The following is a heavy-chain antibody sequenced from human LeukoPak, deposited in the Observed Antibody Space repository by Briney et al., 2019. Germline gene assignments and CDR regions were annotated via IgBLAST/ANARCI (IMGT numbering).Heavy chain of an antibody. D-gene: IGHD4-23*01. CDR2: INHSGST. J-gene: IGHJ6*03. V-gene: IGHV4-34*01. Sequence: SETLSLTCAVYGGSFSGYYWSWIRQPPGKGLEWIGEINHSGSTNYNPSLKSRVTISVDTSKNQFSLKLSSVTAADTAVYYCARGDGGNWHYYYMDVWGNGTTVTVSS. CDR1: GGSFSGYY. CDR3: ARGDGGNWHYYYMDV.